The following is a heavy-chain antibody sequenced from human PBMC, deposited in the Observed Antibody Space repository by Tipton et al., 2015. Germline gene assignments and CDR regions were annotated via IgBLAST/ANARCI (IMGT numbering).Heavy chain of an antibody. Sequence: TLSLTCAVSAYSISTDYYWVWIRQPPGKGLEWIGTISHGGNTFYNPSLKSRVTISAGTSKNQFSLSLSSVTAADTAVYYCARFRYYGSESERGYFHGLDVWGQGTTVTVSS. CDR3: ARFRYYGSESERGYFHGLDV. D-gene: IGHD3-10*01. J-gene: IGHJ6*02. V-gene: IGHV4-38-2*01. CDR1: AYSISTDYY. CDR2: ISHGGNT.